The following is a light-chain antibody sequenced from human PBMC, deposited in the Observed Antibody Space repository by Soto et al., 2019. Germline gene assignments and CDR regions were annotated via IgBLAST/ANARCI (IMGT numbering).Light chain of an antibody. V-gene: IGKV3-20*01. J-gene: IGKJ1*01. CDR2: DAS. CDR3: QQCAYSPRT. Sequence: EIVLTQSPCTLSLSPGERATLSCRASQIITNNYVAWYQQKPGQAPRLLIDDASIRATGIPDRFSGSGSERDFTLTISRLEPEDFAVYYCQQCAYSPRTFGQGTKVDIK. CDR1: QIITNNY.